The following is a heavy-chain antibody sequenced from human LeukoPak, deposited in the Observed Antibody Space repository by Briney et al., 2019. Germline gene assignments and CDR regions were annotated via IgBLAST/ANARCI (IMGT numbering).Heavy chain of an antibody. J-gene: IGHJ4*02. CDR2: MNPNSGNT. CDR1: GYTFTSYD. D-gene: IGHD3-10*01. V-gene: IGHV1-8*01. Sequence: ASVKVSCKASGYTFTSYDINWVRQATGQGLEWMGWMNPNSGNTGYAQKFQGRVTMTRNTSISTVYMELSSLRSEDTAVYYCARVSWFGELNIDYWGQGTLVTVSS. CDR3: ARVSWFGELNIDY.